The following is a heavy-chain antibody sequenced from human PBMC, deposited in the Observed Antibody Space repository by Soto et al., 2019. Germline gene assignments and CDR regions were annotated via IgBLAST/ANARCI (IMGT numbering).Heavy chain of an antibody. J-gene: IGHJ6*02. CDR3: ARSEEDSDYYYYGLDV. D-gene: IGHD2-15*01. CDR1: GDSVSSSSVA. V-gene: IGHV6-1*01. Sequence: SQTLSLTCVISGDSVSSSSVAWNWVRQSPSRGLEWLGRTYYRSRWYSDFAVSVRGRIVINADTSKNQFSLQLNSVTPEDTAVYFCARSEEDSDYYYYGLDVWGQGTAVTVSS. CDR2: TYYRSRWYS.